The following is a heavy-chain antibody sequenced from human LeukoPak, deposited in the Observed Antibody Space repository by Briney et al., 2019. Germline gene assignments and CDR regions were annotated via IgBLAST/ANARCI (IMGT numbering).Heavy chain of an antibody. CDR3: ARKSRVWFGELFLAFDI. CDR2: IYSGGST. Sequence: GGSLRLSCASSGFTVSSNYMSWVRQAPGKGLEWVSVIYSGGSTYYADSVKGRFTISRDNSKNTLYLQMNSLRAEDTAVYYCARKSRVWFGELFLAFDIWGQGTMVTVSS. J-gene: IGHJ3*02. V-gene: IGHV3-53*01. CDR1: GFTVSSNY. D-gene: IGHD3-10*01.